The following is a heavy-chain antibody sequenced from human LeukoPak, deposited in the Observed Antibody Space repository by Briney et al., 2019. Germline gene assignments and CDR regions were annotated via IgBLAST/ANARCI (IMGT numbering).Heavy chain of an antibody. V-gene: IGHV4-34*01. J-gene: IGHJ4*02. Sequence: SETLSLTCAVYGGSFSGYYWSWIRQPPGKGLEWIGEINHSGSTNYNPSLKSRVTISVDTSKNQFSLKLSSVTPEDTAVYYCARDTGVRPRVAHFDYWGQGTLVTVSS. CDR2: INHSGST. CDR1: GGSFSGYY. CDR3: ARDTGVRPRVAHFDY. D-gene: IGHD1-14*01.